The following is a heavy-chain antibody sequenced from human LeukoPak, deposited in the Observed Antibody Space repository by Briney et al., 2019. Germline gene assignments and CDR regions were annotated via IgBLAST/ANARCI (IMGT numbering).Heavy chain of an antibody. CDR1: GGSISSYY. J-gene: IGHJ4*02. V-gene: IGHV4-59*01. CDR2: IYYSGST. D-gene: IGHD2-15*01. CDR3: ARSPYCSGGSCLTNIHHDY. Sequence: SETLSLTCTVSGGSISSYYWSWIRQPPGKGLEWIGYIYYSGSTNYNPSLKSRVTISVDTSKNQFSLKLSSVTAADTAVYYCARSPYCSGGSCLTNIHHDYWGQGTLVTVSS.